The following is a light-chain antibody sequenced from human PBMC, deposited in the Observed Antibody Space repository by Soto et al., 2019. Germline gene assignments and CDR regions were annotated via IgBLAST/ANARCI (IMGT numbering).Light chain of an antibody. CDR2: AAS. V-gene: IGKV1-27*01. J-gene: IGKJ3*01. Sequence: DIQMTQSPSSLSASVGDRVTITCRASQAVNNYLAWYQQKPGRAPKLLIYAASTLQSGVPSRFSGGGSGTDFTLTISSLQPEAVATYYCQKYNNGPPATFGPGTKV. CDR3: QKYNNGPPAT. CDR1: QAVNNY.